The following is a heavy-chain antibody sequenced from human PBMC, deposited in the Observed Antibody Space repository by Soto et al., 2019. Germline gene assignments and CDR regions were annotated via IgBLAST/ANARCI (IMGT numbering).Heavy chain of an antibody. Sequence: XETLSLTCAVSGCSISSSNWWSWVRQPPGKGLEWIGEIYHSGSTNYNPSLKSRVTISVDKSKNQFSLKLSSVTAADTAVYYCARAIGALRDHWFDHWGQGTLVTVSS. J-gene: IGHJ5*02. V-gene: IGHV4-4*02. CDR1: GCSISSSNW. CDR3: ARAIGALRDHWFDH. D-gene: IGHD5-12*01. CDR2: IYHSGST.